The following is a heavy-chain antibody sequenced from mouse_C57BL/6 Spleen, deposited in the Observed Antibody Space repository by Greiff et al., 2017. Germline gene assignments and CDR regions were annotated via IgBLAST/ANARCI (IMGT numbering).Heavy chain of an antibody. J-gene: IGHJ4*01. V-gene: IGHV1-15*01. CDR1: GYTFTDYE. D-gene: IGHD2-3*01. CDR2: IDPETGGT. Sequence: ESGAELVRPGASVTLSCKASGYTFTDYEMHWVKQTPVHGLEWIGAIDPETGGTAYNQKFKGKAILTADKSSSTAYMELRSLTSEDSAVYYCTEYDCYHDAMDYWGQGTSVTVSS. CDR3: TEYDCYHDAMDY.